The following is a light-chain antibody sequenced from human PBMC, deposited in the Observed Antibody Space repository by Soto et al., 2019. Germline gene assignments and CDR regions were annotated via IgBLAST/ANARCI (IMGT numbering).Light chain of an antibody. V-gene: IGKV3-20*01. Sequence: EIVLTQSPGTLSLSPGERATLSCRASQSVSSSYLAWYQQKPGQAPRLLIYGPSSRATGIPDRFSGSGSGTDFTLTISRLEPEDFAVYYCQQYGSSPGWTFGQGTKVEIK. J-gene: IGKJ1*01. CDR3: QQYGSSPGWT. CDR2: GPS. CDR1: QSVSSSY.